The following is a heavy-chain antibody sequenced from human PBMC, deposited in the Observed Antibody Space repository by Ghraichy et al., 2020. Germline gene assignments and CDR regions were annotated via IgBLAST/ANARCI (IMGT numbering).Heavy chain of an antibody. J-gene: IGHJ3*02. CDR1: GFTFGNYW. CDR2: IKQNGIEN. Sequence: GGSLRLSCAASGFTFGNYWMTWIRQTPGKGLEWVANIKQNGIENNYSDPVKGRFTISRDNAKNSLYLQMNSLRAEDTAVYYCARDVGYSRGSIHYDAYDIWGQGTMVTVSS. D-gene: IGHD2-21*01. CDR3: ARDVGYSRGSIHYDAYDI. V-gene: IGHV3-7*05.